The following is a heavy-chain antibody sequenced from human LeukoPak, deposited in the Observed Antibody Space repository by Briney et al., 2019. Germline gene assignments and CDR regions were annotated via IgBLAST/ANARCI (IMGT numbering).Heavy chain of an antibody. CDR3: ARGDKFSGDY. D-gene: IGHD2-15*01. Sequence: PGGSLRLSCAASGFTFSTYWMSWVRQAPGKGLAWVANIHQDGNEKYYVDSVKGRFTISRDNAKNSLYLQMNSLRAEDTAVYYCARGDKFSGDYWGQGTLVTVSS. CDR2: IHQDGNEK. V-gene: IGHV3-7*04. J-gene: IGHJ4*02. CDR1: GFTFSTYW.